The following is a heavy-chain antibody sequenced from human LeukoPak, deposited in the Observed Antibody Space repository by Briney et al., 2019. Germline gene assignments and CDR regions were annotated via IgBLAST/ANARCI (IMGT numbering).Heavy chain of an antibody. D-gene: IGHD2-21*01. V-gene: IGHV1-2*02. J-gene: IGHJ5*02. Sequence: ASVKVSCKASGYTFTGYYMHWVRQAPGQGLEWMGWINPNSGGTNYAQKFQGRVTMTRNTSISTAYMELSRLRSDDTAVYYCARGLGPISWFDPWGQGTLVTVSS. CDR1: GYTFTGYY. CDR3: ARGLGPISWFDP. CDR2: INPNSGGT.